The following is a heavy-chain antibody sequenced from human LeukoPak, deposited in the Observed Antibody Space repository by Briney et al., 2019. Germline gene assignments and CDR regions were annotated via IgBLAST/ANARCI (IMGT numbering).Heavy chain of an antibody. CDR1: GFTFSTYW. Sequence: PGGSLRLSCAASGFTFSTYWMSWVRQTPGKGLEWVSSITGTHYTTYNTDSVKGRFTISRDNSKNTLYLQMNSLRADDTAVYYCTKDPNGDYVGAFDPWGQGTLVTVSS. CDR3: TKDPNGDYVGAFDP. J-gene: IGHJ5*02. V-gene: IGHV3-23*01. CDR2: ITGTHYTT. D-gene: IGHD4-17*01.